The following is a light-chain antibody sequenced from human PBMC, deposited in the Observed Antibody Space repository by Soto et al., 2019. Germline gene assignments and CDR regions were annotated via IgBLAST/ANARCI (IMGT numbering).Light chain of an antibody. CDR2: GAS. Sequence: EIVMTQSPATLSVSPGERATLSCRASQSVSSNLAWYQQKPGQAPRLLIYGASTRATGIPARFSGSGSGTEFTLTNSSLQSEDFAFYYFQKYNNGLFTFGPGTKVDIK. V-gene: IGKV3-15*01. CDR1: QSVSSN. J-gene: IGKJ3*01. CDR3: QKYNNGLFT.